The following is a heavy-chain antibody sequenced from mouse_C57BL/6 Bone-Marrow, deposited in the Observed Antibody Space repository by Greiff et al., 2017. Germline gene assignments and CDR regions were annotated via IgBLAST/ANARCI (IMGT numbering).Heavy chain of an antibody. CDR3: ATYLSPGYSKGGY. D-gene: IGHD2-5*01. V-gene: IGHV1-19*01. Sequence: EVQLQQSGPVLVKPGASVKMSCKASGYTFTDYYMNWVKQSHGKSLEWIGVINPYNGGTSYNQKFKGKATLTVDKSSSTAYMELNSLTSEDSAVYYCATYLSPGYSKGGYWGQGTTLTVSS. J-gene: IGHJ2*01. CDR1: GYTFTDYY. CDR2: INPYNGGT.